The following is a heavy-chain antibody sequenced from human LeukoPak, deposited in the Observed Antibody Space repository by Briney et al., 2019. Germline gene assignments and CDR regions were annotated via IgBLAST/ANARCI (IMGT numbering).Heavy chain of an antibody. D-gene: IGHD3-10*01. CDR3: ARHEYYYGSGSYPDY. CDR2: IYYSGST. CDR1: GGSISSYY. J-gene: IGHJ4*02. V-gene: IGHV4-59*08. Sequence: SETLSLTCTVSGGSISSYYWSWIRQPPGKGLEWIGYIYYSGSTNYNPSLKSRVTISVDTSKNQFSLKLSSVTAADTAVYYCARHEYYYGSGSYPDYWGQGTLVTVSS.